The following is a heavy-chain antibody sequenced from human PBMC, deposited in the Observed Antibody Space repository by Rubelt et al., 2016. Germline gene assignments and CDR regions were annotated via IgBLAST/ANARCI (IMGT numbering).Heavy chain of an antibody. J-gene: IGHJ6*02. V-gene: IGHV4-34*01. CDR2: INHSGST. Sequence: QVQLQQWGAGLLKPSETLSLTCAVYGGSFSGYYWSWIRQPPGKGLEWIGEINHSGSTNYNPSLKSRVSISVDKSKNQFSLKLSSVTAADTAVYYCARVRGPAAISYGMDVWGQGTTVTVSS. CDR3: ARVRGPAAISYGMDV. D-gene: IGHD2-2*01. CDR1: GGSFSGYY.